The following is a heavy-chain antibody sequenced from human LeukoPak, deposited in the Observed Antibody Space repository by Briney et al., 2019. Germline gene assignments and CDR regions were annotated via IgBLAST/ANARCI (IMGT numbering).Heavy chain of an antibody. V-gene: IGHV3-7*01. CDR1: GFTFSTYW. D-gene: IGHD3-10*02. Sequence: GGSLRLSCAASGFTFSTYWMSWVRQAPGKGLEWVANIKQDGSEKYYVDSVKGRFTISRDNAKNSLYLQMNSLRAEDMAVYYCAELGITMIGGVWGKGTTVTISS. J-gene: IGHJ6*04. CDR2: IKQDGSEK. CDR3: AELGITMIGGV.